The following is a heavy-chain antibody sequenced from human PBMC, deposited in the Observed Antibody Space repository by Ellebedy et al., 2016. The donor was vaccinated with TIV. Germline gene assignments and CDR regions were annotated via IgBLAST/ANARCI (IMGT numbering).Heavy chain of an antibody. CDR1: GFTVSSNY. CDR3: ATRTRGWWVFDY. V-gene: IGHV3-66*01. J-gene: IGHJ4*02. D-gene: IGHD6-19*01. CDR2: IYSGGST. Sequence: PGGSLRLSCAASGFTVSSNYMSWVRQAPGKGLEWVSVIYSGGSTYYADSVKGRFTISRDNSKNTRYLKMNSLRAEDTAVYYCATRTRGWWVFDYWGQGTLVTVSS.